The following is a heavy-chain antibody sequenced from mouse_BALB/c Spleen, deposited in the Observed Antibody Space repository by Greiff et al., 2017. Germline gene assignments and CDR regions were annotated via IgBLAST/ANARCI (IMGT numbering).Heavy chain of an antibody. D-gene: IGHD1-1*01. J-gene: IGHJ4*01. V-gene: IGHV5-4*02. Sequence: EVQRVESGGGLVKPGGSLKLSCAASGFTFSDYYMYWVRQTPEKRLEWVATISDGGSYTYYPDSVKGRFTISRDNAKNNLYLQMSSLKSEDTAMYYCARAFITTVVEGAMDYWGQGTSVTVSS. CDR1: GFTFSDYY. CDR2: ISDGGSYT. CDR3: ARAFITTVVEGAMDY.